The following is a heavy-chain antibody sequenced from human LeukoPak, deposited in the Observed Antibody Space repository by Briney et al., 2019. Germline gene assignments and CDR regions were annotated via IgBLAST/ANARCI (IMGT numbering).Heavy chain of an antibody. CDR2: IRYDGSNK. CDR3: AKDTPGHYYCYMDV. J-gene: IGHJ6*03. CDR1: GFTFSSYG. V-gene: IGHV3-30*02. Sequence: GGSLRLSCAASGFTFSSYGMHWVRQAPGKGLEWVAFIRYDGSNKYYADSVKGRFTISRDNSKNTLYLQMNSLRAEDTAVYYCAKDTPGHYYCYMDVWGKGTTVTVSS.